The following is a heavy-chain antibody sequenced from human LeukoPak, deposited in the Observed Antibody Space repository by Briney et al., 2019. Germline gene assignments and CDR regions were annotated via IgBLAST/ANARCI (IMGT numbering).Heavy chain of an antibody. CDR1: GGSFSGYY. CDR2: INHSGST. J-gene: IGHJ4*02. V-gene: IGHV4-34*01. D-gene: IGHD6-6*01. Sequence: SETLSLTCAVYGGSFSGYYWSWIRQPTGKGLEWIGEINHSGSTNYNPSLKSRVTISVDTSKNQFSLKLSSVTAADTAVYYCARGSVSSSSPFFDYWGQGTLVTVSS. CDR3: ARGSVSSSSPFFDY.